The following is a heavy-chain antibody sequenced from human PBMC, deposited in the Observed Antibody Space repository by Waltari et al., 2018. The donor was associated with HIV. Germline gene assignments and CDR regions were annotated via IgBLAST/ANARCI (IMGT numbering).Heavy chain of an antibody. V-gene: IGHV3-53*01. CDR3: AREDYGDGRYFDL. Sequence: EVQLVESGGGLIQPGGSLRLSCAASGFTVSSTYISWVRQAPGKGLGGVSVIYSGGSTYYADSVKGRFTISRDNSKNTLYLQMNSLRAEDTAVYYCAREDYGDGRYFDLWGRGTLVTVSS. CDR2: IYSGGST. D-gene: IGHD4-17*01. CDR1: GFTVSSTY. J-gene: IGHJ2*01.